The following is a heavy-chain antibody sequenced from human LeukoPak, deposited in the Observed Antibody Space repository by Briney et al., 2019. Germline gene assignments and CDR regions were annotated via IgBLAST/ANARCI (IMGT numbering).Heavy chain of an antibody. Sequence: GGSLRLSCAASGFTFSSYGMHWVRQAPGKGLEWVAVIWYDGSNKYYADCVKGRFTISRDNSKKTLHLQMNSLRAEDTAVYYCASTHNYSSSWYSYWGQGTLVTVSS. V-gene: IGHV3-33*01. CDR1: GFTFSSYG. J-gene: IGHJ4*02. CDR3: ASTHNYSSSWYSY. CDR2: IWYDGSNK. D-gene: IGHD6-13*01.